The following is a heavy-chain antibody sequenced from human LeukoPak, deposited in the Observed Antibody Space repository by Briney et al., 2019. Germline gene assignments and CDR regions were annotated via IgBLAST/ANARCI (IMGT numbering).Heavy chain of an antibody. CDR2: ISSSGSTI. V-gene: IGHV3-11*01. CDR3: AREAAAVNDY. Sequence: KPGRSLRLSCTVSGFTFGDHAMSWIRQAPGKGLEWVSYISSSGSTIYYADSVKGRFTISRDNAKNSLYLQMNSLRAEGTAVYYCAREAAAVNDYWGQGTLVTVSS. D-gene: IGHD6-13*01. J-gene: IGHJ4*02. CDR1: GFTFGDHA.